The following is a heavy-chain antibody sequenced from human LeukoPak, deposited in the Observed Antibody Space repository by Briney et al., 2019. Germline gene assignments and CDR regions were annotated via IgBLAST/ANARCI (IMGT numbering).Heavy chain of an antibody. J-gene: IGHJ4*02. Sequence: SGTLSLTCAVSGGSISSNNWWSWVRQPPGKGLEWIGEIYHSGTANYNPSLKSRVTMSVDKSKNQFSLKVNSVTAADTAVYYCARGDLEMATSLLGYYFDYWGQGTLVTVSS. V-gene: IGHV4-4*02. CDR3: ARGDLEMATSLLGYYFDY. CDR2: IYHSGTA. CDR1: GGSISSNNW. D-gene: IGHD5-24*01.